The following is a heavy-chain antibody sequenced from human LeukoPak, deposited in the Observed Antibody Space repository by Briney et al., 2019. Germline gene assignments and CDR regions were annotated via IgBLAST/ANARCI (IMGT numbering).Heavy chain of an antibody. J-gene: IGHJ4*02. D-gene: IGHD5-24*01. Sequence: PGGSLRLSCAASGFTFSSYWMSWVRQAPGKGLEWVANIKKDGSEKYYVDSVKGRFTISRDNAKTSLYLQMNSLRAEDTALYYCAKDLGPGSMATSPGFDYWGQGTLVTVSS. V-gene: IGHV3-7*03. CDR2: IKKDGSEK. CDR3: AKDLGPGSMATSPGFDY. CDR1: GFTFSSYW.